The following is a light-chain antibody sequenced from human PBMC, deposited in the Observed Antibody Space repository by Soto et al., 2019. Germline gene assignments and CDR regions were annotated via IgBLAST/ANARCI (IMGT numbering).Light chain of an antibody. CDR2: DAS. Sequence: DIQMTQSPSTLSGSVGDRVTITCRASQTISSWLAWYQQKPGKAPKLLIYDASSLESGVPSRFSGSGSGTEFTLTISSLQPEDFASYYCQQYNSYSTFGQGTTVDIK. V-gene: IGKV1-5*01. CDR3: QQYNSYST. J-gene: IGKJ1*01. CDR1: QTISSW.